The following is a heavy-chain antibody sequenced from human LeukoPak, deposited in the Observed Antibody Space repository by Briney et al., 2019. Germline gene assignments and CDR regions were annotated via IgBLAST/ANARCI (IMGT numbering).Heavy chain of an antibody. D-gene: IGHD3-3*01. Sequence: SETLSLTCTVSGGSISSYYWSWIRQPPGEGLEWIGYIYYSGSTNYNPSLKSRVTISVDTSKNQFSLKLSSVTAADTAVYYCARSFSYDFWSGLDYYYGMDVWGQGTTVTVSS. V-gene: IGHV4-59*01. CDR3: ARSFSYDFWSGLDYYYGMDV. J-gene: IGHJ6*02. CDR2: IYYSGST. CDR1: GGSISSYY.